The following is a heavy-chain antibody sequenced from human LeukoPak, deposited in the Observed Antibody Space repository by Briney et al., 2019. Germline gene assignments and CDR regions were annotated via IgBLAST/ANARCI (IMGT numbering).Heavy chain of an antibody. CDR2: ILFDGSNK. CDR3: AREGARRDGYNSGLDY. CDR1: GFTFSRYV. V-gene: IGHV3-30*04. J-gene: IGHJ4*02. Sequence: PGRSLRLSCAASGFTFSRYVMHWVRQAPGKGLEWVAVILFDGSNKYYADSVKGRFTISRDNSKNTLYLQVNGLRAEDTAVYYCAREGARRDGYNSGLDYWGQGTLVTVSS. D-gene: IGHD5-24*01.